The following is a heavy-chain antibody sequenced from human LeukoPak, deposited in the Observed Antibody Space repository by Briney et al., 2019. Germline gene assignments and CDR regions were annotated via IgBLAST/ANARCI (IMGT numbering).Heavy chain of an antibody. CDR1: GGSISSSSYY. J-gene: IGHJ4*02. V-gene: IGHV4-39*07. D-gene: IGHD3-22*01. CDR2: IYYSGST. Sequence: PSETLSLTCTVSGGSISSSSYYWGWIRQPPGKGLEWIGSIYYSGSTYYNPSLKSRVTISVDTSKNQFSLKLSSVTAADTAVYYCARRLPYYYDSSGYFDYWGQGTLVTVSS. CDR3: ARRLPYYYDSSGYFDY.